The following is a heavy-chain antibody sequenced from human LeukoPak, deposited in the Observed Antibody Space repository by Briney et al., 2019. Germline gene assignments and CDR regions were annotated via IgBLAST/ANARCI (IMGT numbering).Heavy chain of an antibody. CDR3: ARVHIVEVIAASDFDY. CDR1: GFTFDDYA. J-gene: IGHJ4*02. D-gene: IGHD2-15*01. Sequence: GGSLRLSCAASGFTFDDYAMHWVRQAPGKGLEWVSSISSSSSYIYYADSVKGRFTISRDNAKNSLYLQMNSLGAEDTALYYCARVHIVEVIAASDFDYWGQGTLVTVSS. V-gene: IGHV3-21*01. CDR2: ISSSSSYI.